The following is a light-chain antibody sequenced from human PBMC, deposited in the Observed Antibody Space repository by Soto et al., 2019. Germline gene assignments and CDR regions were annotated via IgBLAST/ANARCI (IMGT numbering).Light chain of an antibody. J-gene: IGKJ4*01. V-gene: IGKV3-15*01. Sequence: EIVLTQSPATLSLSPGERATLSCRASQSVSSYLAWYQQKPGQAPRLLIYGASTRATGIPARFSGSGSGTEFSLTISSLQSEDFAVYYCQQYDNWPPLTFGGGTMVNIK. CDR2: GAS. CDR1: QSVSSY. CDR3: QQYDNWPPLT.